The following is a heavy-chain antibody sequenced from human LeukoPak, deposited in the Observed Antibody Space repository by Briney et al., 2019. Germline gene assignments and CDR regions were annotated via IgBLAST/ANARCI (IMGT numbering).Heavy chain of an antibody. CDR2: INTNTGNP. CDR1: GYTFTSYA. CDR3: ARGNGVVGVVVAANFDY. V-gene: IGHV7-4-1*02. Sequence: GASVKVSCKASGYTFTSYAMYWVRQAPGQGLEWMGWINTNTGNPTYAQGFTGRFVFSLDTSVSTAYLQISSLKAEDTAVYYCARGNGVVGVVVAANFDYWGQGTLVTVSS. D-gene: IGHD2-15*01. J-gene: IGHJ4*02.